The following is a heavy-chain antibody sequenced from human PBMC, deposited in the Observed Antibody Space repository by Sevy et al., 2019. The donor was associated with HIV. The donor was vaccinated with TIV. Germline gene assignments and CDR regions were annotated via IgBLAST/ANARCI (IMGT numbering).Heavy chain of an antibody. J-gene: IGHJ4*02. CDR1: GDSVSTSNKF. D-gene: IGHD2-8*01. CDR2: IHLTLST. V-gene: IGHV4-39*01. Sequence: SETLSLTCTVSGDSVSTSNKFWGWIRQPPGKGLEWIGSIHLTLSTFYNPSLKSRVIISEDTSKNQFSLRLSSVSAAGTAVYYCAGTQDGVGSAQGDSTSYPYAGDHYFDRWGRGTLVTVSS. CDR3: AGTQDGVGSAQGDSTSYPYAGDHYFDR.